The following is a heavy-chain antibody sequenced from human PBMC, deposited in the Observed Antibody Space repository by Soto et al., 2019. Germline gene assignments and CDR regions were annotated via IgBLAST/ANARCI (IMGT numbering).Heavy chain of an antibody. D-gene: IGHD6-13*01. Sequence: QVQLVQSGAEVKKPGSSVKVSCKASGGTFSSYAISWVRQAPGQGLEWMGGIIPIFGTANYAQTFQGRVTITADKSTSTAYMELSSLRSEDTAVYYCARTGSIAAAGYYYYGMDVWGQGTTVTVSS. J-gene: IGHJ6*02. CDR2: IIPIFGTA. CDR1: GGTFSSYA. V-gene: IGHV1-69*06. CDR3: ARTGSIAAAGYYYYGMDV.